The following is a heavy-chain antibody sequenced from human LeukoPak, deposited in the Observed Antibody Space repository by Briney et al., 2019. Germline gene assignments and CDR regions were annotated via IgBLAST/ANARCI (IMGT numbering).Heavy chain of an antibody. Sequence: ASVKVSCKASGYTFTGYGISWVRQAPGQGLEWMGWISAYNGNTNYAQKLQGRVTMTTDTSTSTAYMELRSLRSDDTAVYYCARDYYDSSGYYRTFLFDYWGQGTLVTVSS. J-gene: IGHJ4*02. CDR2: ISAYNGNT. CDR1: GYTFTGYG. V-gene: IGHV1-18*01. CDR3: ARDYYDSSGYYRTFLFDY. D-gene: IGHD3-22*01.